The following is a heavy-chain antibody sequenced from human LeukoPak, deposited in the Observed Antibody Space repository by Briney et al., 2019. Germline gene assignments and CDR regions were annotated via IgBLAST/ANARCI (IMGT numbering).Heavy chain of an antibody. V-gene: IGHV4-61*01. Sequence: SETLSLTCTVSGGSVSSGSFYWSWIRQSPWKGLEWIGLESIGYIYNSGTTKYNPSLKSRVTISVDTSKNQFSLELTSVTAADTAIYYCARTTGRYLQFDPWGQGTLVTVSP. J-gene: IGHJ5*02. CDR3: ARTTGRYLQFDP. CDR1: GGSVSSGSFY. CDR2: IYNSGTT. D-gene: IGHD3-9*01.